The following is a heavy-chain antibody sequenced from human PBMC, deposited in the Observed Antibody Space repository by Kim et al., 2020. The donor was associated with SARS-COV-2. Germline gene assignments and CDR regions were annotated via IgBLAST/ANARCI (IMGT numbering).Heavy chain of an antibody. Sequence: GGSLRLSCVASGFTFSSYGMHWVRQAPGKGLEWVAVIWYDGSNKYYADSVKGRFTISRDNSKNTLYLQMNSLRAEDTAVYYCAKDSASSSSYGFDCWGQG. CDR1: GFTFSSYG. V-gene: IGHV3-33*06. D-gene: IGHD6-13*01. J-gene: IGHJ4*02. CDR2: IWYDGSNK. CDR3: AKDSASSSSYGFDC.